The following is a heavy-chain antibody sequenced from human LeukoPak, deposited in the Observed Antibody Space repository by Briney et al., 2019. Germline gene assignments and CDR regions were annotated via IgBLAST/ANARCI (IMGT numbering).Heavy chain of an antibody. D-gene: IGHD3-16*01. J-gene: IGHJ6*02. CDR2: ISYDGSNK. Sequence: GGSLRLSCAASGFTFSSYWMSWVRQAPGKGLEWVAVISYDGSNKYYADSVKGRFTISRDNSKNTLYLQMNSLRAEDTAVYYCARDEDYDYVWGSSNPSPYGMDVWGQGTTVTVSS. CDR3: ARDEDYDYVWGSSNPSPYGMDV. CDR1: GFTFSSYW. V-gene: IGHV3-30-3*01.